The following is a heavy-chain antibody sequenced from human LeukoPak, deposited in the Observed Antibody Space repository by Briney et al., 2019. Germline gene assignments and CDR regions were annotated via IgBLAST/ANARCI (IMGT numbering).Heavy chain of an antibody. J-gene: IGHJ5*02. D-gene: IGHD3-3*01. V-gene: IGHV1-18*01. Sequence: ASVKVSCKASGYTFTSYGISWVRQAPGQGLEWMGWISAYNGNTNYAQKLQGRVTMTTDTSTSTAYMELRSLRSDDTAVYYCARTPYYDFWSGYYDWFDPWGQGTRGTVSS. CDR2: ISAYNGNT. CDR1: GYTFTSYG. CDR3: ARTPYYDFWSGYYDWFDP.